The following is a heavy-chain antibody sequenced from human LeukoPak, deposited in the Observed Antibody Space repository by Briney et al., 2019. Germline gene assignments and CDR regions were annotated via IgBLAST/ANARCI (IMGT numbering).Heavy chain of an antibody. Sequence: GGSLRLSCAASGFTFSSYAMHWVRQAPGKGLEWVAVISYDGSNKYYADSVKGRFTISRDNSKNTLYLQMNSLRAEDTAVYYCARQLRFLEWLLYPTYYFDYWGQGTLVTVSS. D-gene: IGHD3-3*01. CDR3: ARQLRFLEWLLYPTYYFDY. J-gene: IGHJ4*02. CDR2: ISYDGSNK. V-gene: IGHV3-30*04. CDR1: GFTFSSYA.